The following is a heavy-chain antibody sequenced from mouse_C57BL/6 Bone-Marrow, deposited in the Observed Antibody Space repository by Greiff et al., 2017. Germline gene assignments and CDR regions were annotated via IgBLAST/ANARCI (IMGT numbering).Heavy chain of an antibody. V-gene: IGHV1-76*01. J-gene: IGHJ2*01. CDR2: IYTGSGNT. D-gene: IGHD1-1*01. CDR1: GYTFTASY. CDR3: ARPDYYGYFDY. Sequence: VQLQQSGAELVRPGASVKLSCKASGYTFTASYINWVKQRPGQGLEWIARIYTGSGNTSSNEKLKGKATLTAEQSSSTAYMQLSSLTSEDSAGYICARPDYYGYFDYWGQGTTLTVSS.